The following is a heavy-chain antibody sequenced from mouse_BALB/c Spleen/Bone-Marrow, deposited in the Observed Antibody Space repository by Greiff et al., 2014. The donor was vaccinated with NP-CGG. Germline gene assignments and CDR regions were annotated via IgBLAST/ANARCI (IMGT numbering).Heavy chain of an antibody. CDR3: ARGGFLLRSLALDY. D-gene: IGHD1-1*01. CDR1: GYTFTTYT. J-gene: IGHJ4*01. CDR2: INPSTGFT. V-gene: IGHV1-4*01. Sequence: VQLQQSGAELARPGAPVKMSCKASGYTFTTYTMHWVQQRPGQGLEWVGYINPSTGFTNYNQIFKDKATLAADKSSSTAYMQLSSLTSEDSAVYYCARGGFLLRSLALDYWGQGTSVTVSS.